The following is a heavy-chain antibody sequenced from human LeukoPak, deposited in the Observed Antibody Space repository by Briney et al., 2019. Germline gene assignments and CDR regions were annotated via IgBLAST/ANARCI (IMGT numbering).Heavy chain of an antibody. CDR1: GGSISDYY. CDR3: ASESVALAGIDY. Sequence: SETLSLTCTVSGGSISDYYWTWIRRPPGKGPEWIGYTHYSGSTNYNPSLKSRVTISVDTSKNQFSLKLSSVTAAGTAVYYCASESVALAGIDYWGQGTLVTVSS. V-gene: IGHV4-59*08. J-gene: IGHJ4*02. CDR2: THYSGST. D-gene: IGHD6-19*01.